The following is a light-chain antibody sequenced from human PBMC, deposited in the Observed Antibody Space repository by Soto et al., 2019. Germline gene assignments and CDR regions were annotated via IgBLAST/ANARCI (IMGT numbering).Light chain of an antibody. CDR3: GAWDHSLNVGV. CDR1: SSNIGSNY. V-gene: IGLV1-51*01. J-gene: IGLJ3*02. CDR2: DKN. Sequence: QSVLTQPPSVSAAPGQKVIISCPGSSSNIGSNYVSWYQQLPGTTPQLLIYDKNERPSGIPDRFSASKSGTSATLGITGLQTGDEADYYCGAWDHSLNVGVFGGGTKLTVL.